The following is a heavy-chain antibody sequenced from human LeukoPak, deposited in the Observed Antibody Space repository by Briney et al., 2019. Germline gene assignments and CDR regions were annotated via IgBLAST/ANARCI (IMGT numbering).Heavy chain of an antibody. CDR2: ISGSSNYI. V-gene: IGHV3-21*04. Sequence: GGSLRLSCAASGFTFSRYSMNWVRQPPGKGLEWVSSISGSSNYIYYADSVKGRFTISRDNTKNSLYLQMSSLRVEDTAVYYCAKCLLDYYDSSGPFQHWGQGTLVTVSS. CDR1: GFTFSRYS. D-gene: IGHD3-22*01. J-gene: IGHJ1*01. CDR3: AKCLLDYYDSSGPFQH.